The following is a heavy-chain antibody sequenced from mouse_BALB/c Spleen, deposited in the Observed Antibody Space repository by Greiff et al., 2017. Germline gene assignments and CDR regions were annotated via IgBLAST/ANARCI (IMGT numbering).Heavy chain of an antibody. J-gene: IGHJ1*01. V-gene: IGHV5-12-2*01. Sequence: EVQLVESGGGLVQPGGSLKLSCAASGFTFSSYTMSWVRQTPEKRLEWVAYISNGGGSTYYPDTVKGRFTISRDNAKNTLYLQMSSLKSEDTAMYYCARQYDDWYFDVWGAGTTVTVSS. D-gene: IGHD2-14*01. CDR1: GFTFSSYT. CDR3: ARQYDDWYFDV. CDR2: ISNGGGST.